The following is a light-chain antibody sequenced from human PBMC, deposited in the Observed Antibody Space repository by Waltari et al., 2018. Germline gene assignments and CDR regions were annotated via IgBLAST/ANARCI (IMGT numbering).Light chain of an antibody. CDR2: DAS. CDR1: QSVSRT. Sequence: EIVLTQSPGTLSLSPGERATLSCRASQSVSRTLAWYQQKPGQAPRLLIYDASSRATGIPDRFSGSGSGTDFTLTISNLQAEDVAVYYCQQYYRSRTFGQGTKVEIK. V-gene: IGKV3D-15*01. J-gene: IGKJ1*01. CDR3: QQYYRSRT.